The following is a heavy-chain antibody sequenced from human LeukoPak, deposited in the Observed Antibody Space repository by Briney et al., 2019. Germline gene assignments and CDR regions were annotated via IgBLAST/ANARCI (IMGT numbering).Heavy chain of an antibody. D-gene: IGHD1-26*01. CDR3: ARRRIVGATTALSFDY. Sequence: PSETLSLTCTVSGGSISSYYWSWIRQPPGKGLEWIGYIYYSGSTNYNPSLKSRVTISVDTSKNQFSLKLSSVTAADTAVYYCARRRIVGATTALSFDYWGQGTLVTVSS. CDR2: IYYSGST. J-gene: IGHJ4*02. CDR1: GGSISSYY. V-gene: IGHV4-59*08.